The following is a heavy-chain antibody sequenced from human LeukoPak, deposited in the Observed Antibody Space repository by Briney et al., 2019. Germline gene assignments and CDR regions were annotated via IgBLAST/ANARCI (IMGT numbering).Heavy chain of an antibody. Sequence: SGTLSLTCGVSGGSISGTNWWSLVRQPPGQGLEWIGEISLAGQTNYNPSLNGRVTMSLDKSSNQLSLHLTSVTAADTATYFCSRESRPFCPFGYWGQGTLVIVSS. CDR3: SRESRPFCPFGY. V-gene: IGHV4-4*02. J-gene: IGHJ4*02. CDR1: GGSISGTNW. CDR2: ISLAGQT.